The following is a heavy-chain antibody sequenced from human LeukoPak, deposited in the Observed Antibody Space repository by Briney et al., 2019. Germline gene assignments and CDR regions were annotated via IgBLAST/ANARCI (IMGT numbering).Heavy chain of an antibody. CDR2: INSDGSST. D-gene: IGHD5-18*01. Sequence: GGSLRLSCAASGFTFSGYWMHWVRQAPGKGLVWVSRINSDGSSTSYADSVKGRFTISRDSAKNTLYLQMNSLRAEDTAVYYCVRDGYSFGFMLAFDIWGLGTRVTVSS. CDR1: GFTFSGYW. CDR3: VRDGYSFGFMLAFDI. V-gene: IGHV3-74*01. J-gene: IGHJ3*02.